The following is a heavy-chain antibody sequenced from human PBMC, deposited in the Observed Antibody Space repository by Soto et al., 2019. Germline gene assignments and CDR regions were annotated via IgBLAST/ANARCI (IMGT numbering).Heavy chain of an antibody. CDR3: ARYLPTMDV. Sequence: QVKLVQSGAEVKKPGASVKVSCKASGYTFTSYGISWVRQAPGQGRGWMGWIRAYNGNTNYAQKLQGRVTMTTDTSTSTDYMELRSLRSDDTAVYYCARYLPTMDVWGQGTTVTVSS. J-gene: IGHJ6*02. CDR1: GYTFTSYG. V-gene: IGHV1-18*01. CDR2: IRAYNGNT.